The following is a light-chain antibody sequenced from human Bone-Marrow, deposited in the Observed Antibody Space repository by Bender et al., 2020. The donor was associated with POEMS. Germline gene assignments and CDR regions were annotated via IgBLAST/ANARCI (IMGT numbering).Light chain of an antibody. CDR2: EGN. Sequence: QSALTQPASVSGSPGQSITISCTGSRSDVGDSTSVSWYQQHPGKAPKVLIYEGNKRPSGVSNRFSASKSGNTASLTISALQADDEADYYCQSYDNSLGGWVFGGGTKLTVL. V-gene: IGLV2-14*01. J-gene: IGLJ3*02. CDR1: RSDVGDSTS. CDR3: QSYDNSLGGWV.